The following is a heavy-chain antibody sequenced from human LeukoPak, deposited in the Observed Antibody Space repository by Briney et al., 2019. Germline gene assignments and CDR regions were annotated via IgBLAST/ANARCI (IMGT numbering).Heavy chain of an antibody. CDR3: AKDAWGSFHYYGMDV. J-gene: IGHJ6*02. CDR2: IFGDGGRT. D-gene: IGHD3-16*01. CDR1: GFTFSSYA. Sequence: GGSLRLSCAASGFTFSSYAMTWVRQAPGKGLEWVSGIFGDGGRTFYADSVKGRFTISRDNSKKMVFMEMNSLRAEDTAVYYCAKDAWGSFHYYGMDVWGQGTTVTVSS. V-gene: IGHV3-23*01.